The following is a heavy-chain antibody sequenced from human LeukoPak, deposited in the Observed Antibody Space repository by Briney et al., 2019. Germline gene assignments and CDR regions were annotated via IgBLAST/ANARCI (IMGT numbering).Heavy chain of an antibody. CDR2: MNPNSGHT. CDR1: GYTFTSYD. CDR3: AKRAYKSIAARPDDY. D-gene: IGHD6-6*01. J-gene: IGHJ4*02. Sequence: ASVKVSCKASGYTFTSYDINWVRQATGQGLEWMGWMNPNSGHTGYAQKFQGRVTITRNTSISTAYMELSSLRSEDTAVYYCAKRAYKSIAARPDDYWGQGTLVTVSS. V-gene: IGHV1-8*03.